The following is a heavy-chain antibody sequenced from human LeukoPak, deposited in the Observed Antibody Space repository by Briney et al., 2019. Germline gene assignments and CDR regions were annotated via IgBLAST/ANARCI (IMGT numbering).Heavy chain of an antibody. CDR2: ISGSGGST. V-gene: IGHV3-23*01. CDR3: AKATSYCGGDCPFYFDY. CDR1: GFTFSGYG. J-gene: IGHJ4*02. Sequence: GGSLRLSCAASGFTFSGYGMNWVRQAPGKGLEWVSAISGSGGSTHYADSVKGRFTISRDSSKNTLYLQMNSLRAEDTAVYYCAKATSYCGGDCPFYFDYWGQGTLVTVSS. D-gene: IGHD2-21*02.